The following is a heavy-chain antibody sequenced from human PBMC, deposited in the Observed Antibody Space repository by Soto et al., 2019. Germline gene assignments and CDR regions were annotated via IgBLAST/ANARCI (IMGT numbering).Heavy chain of an antibody. J-gene: IGHJ6*02. CDR1: GFTFDDYA. Sequence: EVQLVESGGDFVQPGRSLRLSCAASGFTFDDYAMHWVRQAPGKGLGWVLXINWXXXXVAYADSVKGRFSISRDNAKNSIYLQKNSLRTEDTELYYYAKDRYCSGASSYGPPQFRSGEHNRNYGMEVWGPGTTVTVSS. CDR2: INWXXXXV. D-gene: IGHD2-15*01. V-gene: IGHV3-9*01. CDR3: AKDRYCSGASSYGPPQFRSGEHNRNYGMEV.